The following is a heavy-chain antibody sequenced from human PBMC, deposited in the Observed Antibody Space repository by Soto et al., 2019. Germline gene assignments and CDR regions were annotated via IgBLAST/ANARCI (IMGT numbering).Heavy chain of an antibody. J-gene: IGHJ6*02. Sequence: ASVKVSCKASGYTFTSYGISWVRQAPGQGLEWMGWISAYNGNTNYAQKLQGRVTMTADESTSTAYMELSSLRSEDTAVYYCARPSTTYYYDSSGYLGYYYGKDVWGQGTTVTVSS. V-gene: IGHV1-18*01. CDR2: ISAYNGNT. CDR1: GYTFTSYG. CDR3: ARPSTTYYYDSSGYLGYYYGKDV. D-gene: IGHD3-22*01.